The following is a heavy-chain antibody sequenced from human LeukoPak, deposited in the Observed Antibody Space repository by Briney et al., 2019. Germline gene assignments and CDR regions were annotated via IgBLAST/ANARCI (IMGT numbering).Heavy chain of an antibody. J-gene: IGHJ6*02. CDR1: GFAFSDYY. D-gene: IGHD5-18*01. V-gene: IGHV3-11*01. Sequence: GGSLRLSCAASGFAFSDYYMSWIRQAPGKGLEWVSYISSRGSTIYYADSVKGRFTISRDNAKNSLYLQMNSLRAEDTAVYYCARHDTAMATDYGMDVWGQGTTVTVSS. CDR3: ARHDTAMATDYGMDV. CDR2: ISSRGSTI.